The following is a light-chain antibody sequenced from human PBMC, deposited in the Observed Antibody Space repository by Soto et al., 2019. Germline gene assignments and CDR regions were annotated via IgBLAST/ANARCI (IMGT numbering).Light chain of an antibody. CDR3: QQRRNWLT. CDR1: QSVSTY. Sequence: EIVLTQSPATLSLSPGERATLSCRASQSVSTYLAWYQQKPGQAPRLLIYDASNRATGIPARFSGSGSGTDFTLTISSLETEDFAVYYCQQRRNWLTFGGGTKVEIK. J-gene: IGKJ4*01. CDR2: DAS. V-gene: IGKV3-11*01.